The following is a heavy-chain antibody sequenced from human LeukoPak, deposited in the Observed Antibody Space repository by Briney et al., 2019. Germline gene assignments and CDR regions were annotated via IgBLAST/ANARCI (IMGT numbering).Heavy chain of an antibody. D-gene: IGHD3-10*01. CDR1: GGSISSSSYY. J-gene: IGHJ4*02. CDR2: IYYSGNT. CDR3: ARRVAYYGSGSHHDY. V-gene: IGHV4-39*01. Sequence: SETLSLTCTVSGGSISSSSYYWVWIRQPPGKGLEWIVSIYYSGNTYYNPSLKTRVTISVDTSKTHFSLKLSSVTAADTSVYYCARRVAYYGSGSHHDYWGQGTLVTVSS.